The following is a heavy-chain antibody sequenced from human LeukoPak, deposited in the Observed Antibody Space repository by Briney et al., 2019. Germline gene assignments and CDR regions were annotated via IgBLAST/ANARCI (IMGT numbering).Heavy chain of an antibody. J-gene: IGHJ4*02. Sequence: GASVKVSCKASGYTFTGYYMHWVRQAPGQGLEWMGWINPNSGGTNYAQKFQGRVTMTRDTSISTAYVELSRLRSDDTAVYYCARVNVLQRFRRSSYFDYWGQGTLVTVSS. V-gene: IGHV1-2*02. CDR3: ARVNVLQRFRRSSYFDY. CDR1: GYTFTGYY. D-gene: IGHD6-13*01. CDR2: INPNSGGT.